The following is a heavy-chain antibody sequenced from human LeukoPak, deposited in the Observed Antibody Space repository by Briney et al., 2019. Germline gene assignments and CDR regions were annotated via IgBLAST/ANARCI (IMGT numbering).Heavy chain of an antibody. CDR3: ARAVTTLTHYYYYYMDV. Sequence: ASVKVSCKASGYTLTNYGISWVRQAPGQGLEWMGWISAYNGNTNYAQKFQGRVTITADESTSTAYMELSSLRSEDTAVYYCARAVTTLTHYYYYYMDVWGKGTTVTVSS. V-gene: IGHV1-18*01. J-gene: IGHJ6*03. D-gene: IGHD4-17*01. CDR1: GYTLTNYG. CDR2: ISAYNGNT.